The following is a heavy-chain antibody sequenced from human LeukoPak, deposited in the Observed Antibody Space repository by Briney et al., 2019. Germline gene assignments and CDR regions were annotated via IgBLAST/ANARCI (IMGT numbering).Heavy chain of an antibody. Sequence: GGSLRLSCAASGFTFSNYEMHWVRQAPGKGLEWVSYISSSGSYIYYADFVKGRFTISRDNAKNPLYLHMKRLRAEDTAVYYCWRDYGCSSPFPLGGQGTVVTVPS. D-gene: IGHD4-23*01. V-gene: IGHV3-48*03. J-gene: IGHJ4*02. CDR2: ISSSGSYI. CDR3: WRDYGCSSPFPL. CDR1: GFTFSNYE.